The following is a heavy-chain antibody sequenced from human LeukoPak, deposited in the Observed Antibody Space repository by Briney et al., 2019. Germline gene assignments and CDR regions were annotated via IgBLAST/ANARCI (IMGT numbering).Heavy chain of an antibody. CDR1: VDSINSDY. Sequence: SETLSLTCTLFVDSINSDYWTWTPQSPGKGLEWIGLIYNSGSTIYNPSLKSRVTISLDTSKNQFSLKVTSVTAADTAVYYCASEFSPWGPGTLVTVSS. CDR3: ASEFSP. V-gene: IGHV4-59*01. CDR2: IYNSGST. J-gene: IGHJ4*02.